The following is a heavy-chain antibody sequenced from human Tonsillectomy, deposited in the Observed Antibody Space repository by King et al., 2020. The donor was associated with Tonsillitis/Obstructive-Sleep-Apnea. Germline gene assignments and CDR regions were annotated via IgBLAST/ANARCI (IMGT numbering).Heavy chain of an antibody. Sequence: QVQLVQSGAEVKKPGASVKVSCKASGYTFTGYDMHWVRQAPGQGLEWMGWINPNRGCTNYAQKFQGRVTMTRDTSISTADMELSRLRSDDTAVYYCARDPGSSWPKFDYWGQGTLVTVSS. CDR1: GYTFTGYD. V-gene: IGHV1-2*02. J-gene: IGHJ4*02. CDR2: INPNRGCT. D-gene: IGHD6-13*01. CDR3: ARDPGSSWPKFDY.